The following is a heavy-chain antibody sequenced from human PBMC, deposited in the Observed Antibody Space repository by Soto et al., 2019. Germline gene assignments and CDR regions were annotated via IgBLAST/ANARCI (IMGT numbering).Heavy chain of an antibody. V-gene: IGHV3-23*01. CDR3: AKPDEEYYYGMDV. CDR1: GFTFSSYS. CDR2: ISGSGGST. J-gene: IGHJ6*02. Sequence: PGGSLRLSCAASGFTFSSYSMNWVRQAPGKGLEWVSAISGSGGSTYYADSVKGRFTISRDNSKNTLYLQMNSLRAEDTAVYYCAKPDEEYYYGMDVWGQGTTVTVSS.